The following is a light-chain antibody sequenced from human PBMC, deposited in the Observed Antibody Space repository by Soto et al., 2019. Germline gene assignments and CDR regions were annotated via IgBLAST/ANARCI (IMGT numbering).Light chain of an antibody. CDR3: RQYNSYPLT. CDR1: QSISSW. CDR2: KAF. Sequence: DIQMTQSPSTLSASVGDRVTITCRASQSISSWLAWYQQKPGKAPKLLIYKAFSLESGVPTRFSGRGFGEDVALTISILQPDDFATDFCRQYNSYPLTFGVGTKVEIK. J-gene: IGKJ4*01. V-gene: IGKV1-5*03.